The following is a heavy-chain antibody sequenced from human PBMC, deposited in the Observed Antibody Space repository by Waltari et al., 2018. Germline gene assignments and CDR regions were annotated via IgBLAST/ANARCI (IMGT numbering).Heavy chain of an antibody. CDR2: VNPSTGGT. CDR1: GYTFTAYY. V-gene: IGHV1-2*02. D-gene: IGHD3-3*01. Sequence: QVQLVQSGAEMRKPGTSVKVSCRTSGYTFTAYYIHWLRQAPGQCLEWMGWVNPSTGGTNGAQKFRDRVAMTRHTSINTASMELNRLRLDDTAVYFCARAILRFLKPIDSWGQGTLVTVSS. CDR3: ARAILRFLKPIDS. J-gene: IGHJ4*02.